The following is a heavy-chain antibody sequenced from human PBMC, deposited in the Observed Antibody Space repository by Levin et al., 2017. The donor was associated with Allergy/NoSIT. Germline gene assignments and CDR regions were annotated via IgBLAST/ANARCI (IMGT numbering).Heavy chain of an antibody. CDR3: ARNSLQLAPFDY. CDR1: GGSFSSYY. Sequence: SETLSLTCTVSGGSFSSYYWTWIRQTPGKGLEWIANIYSRGSTNYNPSLRSRLTITVDTSKNQLYLNPMSVTAADTAVYYCARNSLQLAPFDYWGQGTLVTVSS. D-gene: IGHD2/OR15-2a*01. V-gene: IGHV4-4*08. CDR2: IYSRGST. J-gene: IGHJ4*02.